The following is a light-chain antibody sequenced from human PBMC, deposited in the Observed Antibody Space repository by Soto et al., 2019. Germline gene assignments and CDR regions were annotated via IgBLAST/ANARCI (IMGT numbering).Light chain of an antibody. V-gene: IGLV2-23*01. CDR3: CSYAGSSTYVV. Sequence: QSVLTQPASVSGSPGQSITISCTGTSSDVGSYNFVSWYQQHPGKAPKLMIYEGSKRPSGVSNRFSASKSGNTASLTISGLQAEDDADYYCCSYAGSSTYVVFGGGTKLTVL. J-gene: IGLJ2*01. CDR2: EGS. CDR1: SSDVGSYNF.